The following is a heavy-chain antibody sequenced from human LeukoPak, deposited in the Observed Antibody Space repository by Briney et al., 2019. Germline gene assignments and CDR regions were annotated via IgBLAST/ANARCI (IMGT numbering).Heavy chain of an antibody. V-gene: IGHV1-46*01. Sequence: GSSVTVSCKASGYTFTGYDMHWVRQAPGQGLEWVGIINPTGGSTNYAQKFQGRVTMTRDTSTSTVYLDLSSLRSEDTAVYYCTRTLYSVGDGYNFGFDYWGQGAMVTV. CDR2: INPTGGST. J-gene: IGHJ4*02. CDR1: GYTFTGYD. D-gene: IGHD5-24*01. CDR3: TRTLYSVGDGYNFGFDY.